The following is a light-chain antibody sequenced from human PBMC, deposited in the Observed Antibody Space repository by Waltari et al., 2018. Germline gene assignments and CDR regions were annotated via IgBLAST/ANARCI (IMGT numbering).Light chain of an antibody. CDR2: GKN. CDR3: QSFDNMLSGGVV. CDR1: TSNIGAGHD. Sequence: QSVLTQPPSVSGTPGQRVTISCSGSTSNIGAGHDVHWYQPLPGTAPKLLIYGKNNRPSGVPDRFSGSKSGTSASLAITGLQADDEADYFCQSFDNMLSGGVVFGGGTKLVVL. V-gene: IGLV1-40*01. J-gene: IGLJ2*01.